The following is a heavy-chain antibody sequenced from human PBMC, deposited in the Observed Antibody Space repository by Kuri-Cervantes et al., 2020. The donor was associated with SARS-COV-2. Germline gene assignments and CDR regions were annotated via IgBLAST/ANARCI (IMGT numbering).Heavy chain of an antibody. J-gene: IGHJ6*03. D-gene: IGHD3-3*01. Sequence: GSLRLSCAVYGGSFSGYYRSWIRQPPGKGLEWIGNIYYSGSAFYNPSLKSRVTMSLDMSKSQFSLRLTSVTAADTAVYYCARDSRSSYQVLLDHYYYSYMDVWDKGTTVTVSS. V-gene: IGHV4-34*01. CDR2: IYYSGSA. CDR1: GGSFSGYY. CDR3: ARDSRSSYQVLLDHYYYSYMDV.